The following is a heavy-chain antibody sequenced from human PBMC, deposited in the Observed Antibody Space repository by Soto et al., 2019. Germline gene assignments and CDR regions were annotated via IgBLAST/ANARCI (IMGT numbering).Heavy chain of an antibody. CDR2: VYHSGST. CDR1: GDSTSYYY. J-gene: IGHJ5*02. D-gene: IGHD2-2*02. Sequence: SETLSLTCTFSGDSTSYYYWSWIRVAPGKGLEWIGSVYHSGSTNYNPSLKSRVTILRDSSKAQFSLKLNSATAADTAVYYCAIGYMDWFDPWGQGTLVTVS. V-gene: IGHV4-59*08. CDR3: AIGYMDWFDP.